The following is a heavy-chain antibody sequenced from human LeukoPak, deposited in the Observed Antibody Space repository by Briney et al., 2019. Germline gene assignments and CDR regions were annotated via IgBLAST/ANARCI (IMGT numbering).Heavy chain of an antibody. D-gene: IGHD2-15*01. CDR3: ARRGYCSGGSCYSAPFDY. V-gene: IGHV5-10-1*01. CDR2: IDPGDSFT. CDR1: GYSFTTYW. Sequence: GESLKISCKGSGYSFTTYWISWVRQMPGKGLEWMGRIDPGDSFTKYSPSFQGHVTISTDKSINTVYLHWSSLEASDTAMYYCARRGYCSGGSCYSAPFDYWGQGSPVTVSS. J-gene: IGHJ4*02.